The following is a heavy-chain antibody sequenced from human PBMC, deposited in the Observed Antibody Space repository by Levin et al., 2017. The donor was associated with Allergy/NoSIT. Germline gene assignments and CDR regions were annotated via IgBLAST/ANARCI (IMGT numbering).Heavy chain of an antibody. D-gene: IGHD1-26*01. CDR1: GFTFSSYE. CDR3: ARERRGSYGTFDY. Sequence: GGSLRLSFAASGFTFSSYEMNWVRQAPGKGLEWVSYISSSGSTIYYADSVKGRFTISRDNAKNSLYLQMNSLRAEDTAVYYCARERRGSYGTFDYWGQGTLVTVSS. CDR2: ISSSGSTI. V-gene: IGHV3-48*03. J-gene: IGHJ4*02.